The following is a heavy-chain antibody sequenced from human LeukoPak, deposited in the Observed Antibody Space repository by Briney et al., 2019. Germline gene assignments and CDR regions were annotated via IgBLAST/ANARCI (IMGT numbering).Heavy chain of an antibody. D-gene: IGHD5-12*01. J-gene: IGHJ3*02. CDR2: MYYSGST. Sequence: SETLSLTCTVSGGSIRSYSWSWIRQPPGKGLEWIGSMYYSGSTNYNPSLKSRVTMSVATSKNQFPLRLSSVTAADTAVYYCARHGGESIVAMILHAFDIWGQGTMVTVSS. CDR1: GGSIRSYS. CDR3: ARHGGESIVAMILHAFDI. V-gene: IGHV4-59*08.